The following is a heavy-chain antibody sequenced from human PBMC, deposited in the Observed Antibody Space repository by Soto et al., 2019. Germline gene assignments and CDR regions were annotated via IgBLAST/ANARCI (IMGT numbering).Heavy chain of an antibody. D-gene: IGHD1-26*01. CDR1: GLTFTDYW. CDR3: ASDRFRGTYYLRGVTYFFEE. Sequence: GGSLRLFCVTYGLTFTDYWMSWVRQAPGKGLEWVANIKQDESEKNNLDSVKGRFTISRDNAKNALYLQMNSLRAEDTSVYYCASDRFRGTYYLRGVTYFFEEWGQGAPVTVSS. V-gene: IGHV3-7*03. J-gene: IGHJ4*02. CDR2: IKQDESEK.